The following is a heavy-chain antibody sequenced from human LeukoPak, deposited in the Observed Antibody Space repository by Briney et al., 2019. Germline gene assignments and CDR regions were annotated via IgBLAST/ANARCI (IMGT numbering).Heavy chain of an antibody. D-gene: IGHD6-13*01. J-gene: IGHJ5*02. V-gene: IGHV4-59*12. CDR3: ARDQYSSSWSGTKVNWFDP. CDR1: GGSISSYY. Sequence: SEPLSLTCTLSGGSISSYYWRWLRQPPGKGLEWIGYIYYSGSTNYNPSLKSRVTISVDTSKNQFSLKLSSVTAADTAVYYCARDQYSSSWSGTKVNWFDPWGQGTLVTVSS. CDR2: IYYSGST.